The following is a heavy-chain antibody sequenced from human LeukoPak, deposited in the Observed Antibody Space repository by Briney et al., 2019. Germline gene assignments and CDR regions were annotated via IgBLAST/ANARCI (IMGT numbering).Heavy chain of an antibody. Sequence: PGGSLRLSCAASGFTFSSSAMSWVRQAPGKGLEWVSSISGSGSGGSTYYADSVKGRFTISRDNSKNTLYLQMNSLRAEDTAVYYCAKDILDGEEIWGKGTTVTVSS. D-gene: IGHD3-10*01. J-gene: IGHJ6*04. CDR2: ISGSGSGGST. CDR1: GFTFSSSA. CDR3: AKDILDGEEI. V-gene: IGHV3-23*01.